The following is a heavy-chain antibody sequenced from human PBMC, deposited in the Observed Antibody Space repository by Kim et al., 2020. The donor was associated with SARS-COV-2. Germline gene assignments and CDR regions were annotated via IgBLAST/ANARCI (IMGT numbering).Heavy chain of an antibody. Sequence: GGSLRLSCAASGFTFSNYGMHWVRQAPGKGLEWVAVISCDGSNKYYADSVKGRFTISRDNSKNTLYLQMNSLRAEDTAVYYCAYYYYGLDVWGQGTTVTVSS. CDR3: AYYYYGLDV. CDR1: GFTFSNYG. J-gene: IGHJ6*02. CDR2: ISCDGSNK. V-gene: IGHV3-30*03.